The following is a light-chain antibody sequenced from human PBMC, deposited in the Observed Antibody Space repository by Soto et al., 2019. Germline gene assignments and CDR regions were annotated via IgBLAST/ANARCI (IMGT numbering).Light chain of an antibody. J-gene: IGKJ4*01. CDR2: DTS. CDR3: QQRRNCPLT. Sequence: EIVLTQSPATLSLSPGERATLFCRASQSLSNSLAWYQQKPGQPPRLLIYDTSNRATGIPDRISGSGSETDFTLTISSLEPEDFAVYYCQQRRNCPLTFGGGTRVDIK. V-gene: IGKV3-11*01. CDR1: QSLSNS.